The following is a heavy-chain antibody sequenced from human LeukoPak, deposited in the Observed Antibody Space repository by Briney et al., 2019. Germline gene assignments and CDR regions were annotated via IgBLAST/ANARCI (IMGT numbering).Heavy chain of an antibody. D-gene: IGHD3-10*01. CDR3: ARDMVRGVDY. V-gene: IGHV1-18*04. Sequence: GASVKVSCKASGYTFSSYGFNWVRQAPGQGLEWMGWISAYNGDTNYAQKFQGRVTMTTDPSTSTAYMELRSLRSDDTAVYYCARDMVRGVDYWGQGTLVTVSS. CDR1: GYTFSSYG. CDR2: ISAYNGDT. J-gene: IGHJ4*02.